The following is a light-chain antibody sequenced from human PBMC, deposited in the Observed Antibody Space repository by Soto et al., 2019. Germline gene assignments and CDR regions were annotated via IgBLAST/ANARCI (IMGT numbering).Light chain of an antibody. J-gene: IGKJ5*01. Sequence: EIVMTQSPATLSVSPGERATLSCRASRSVSNNLAWYQQKPGQAPRLLIYGASTRANGIPARFSGSGSGTEFILTISSLESEDFAIYYCQQYNDWPPAITFGQGTRLEIK. CDR2: GAS. V-gene: IGKV3-15*01. CDR3: QQYNDWPPAIT. CDR1: RSVSNN.